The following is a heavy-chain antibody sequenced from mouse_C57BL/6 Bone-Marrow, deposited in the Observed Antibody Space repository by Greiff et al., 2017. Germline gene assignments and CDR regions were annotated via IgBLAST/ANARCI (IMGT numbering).Heavy chain of an antibody. D-gene: IGHD1-1*01. Sequence: DVQLVESGGGLVKPGGSLKLSCAASGFTFSDYGMHWVRQAPEKGLEWVAYISSGSSTIYYADTVKGRFTISRDNAKNTLFLQMTSLRSEDTAMYYCENYYGTGGYFDVSGTGTTVTVSS. J-gene: IGHJ1*03. CDR3: ENYYGTGGYFDV. CDR1: GFTFSDYG. V-gene: IGHV5-17*01. CDR2: ISSGSSTI.